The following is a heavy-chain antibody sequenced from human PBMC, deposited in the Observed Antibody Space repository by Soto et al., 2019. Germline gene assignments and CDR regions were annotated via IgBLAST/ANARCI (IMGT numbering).Heavy chain of an antibody. Sequence: QVQLVQSGAEVKKPGASVKVSCKASGSTFTSDDINWVRQATGQGLEWMGWINPVSGNTGYAQKFPGSIAITREPSITTAYLELSSLRSEDTAVYYFARRSRIKSRYWGQGTLVTVSS. V-gene: IGHV1-8*01. CDR1: GSTFTSDD. CDR2: INPVSGNT. D-gene: IGHD3-16*01. J-gene: IGHJ4*02. CDR3: ARRSRIKSRY.